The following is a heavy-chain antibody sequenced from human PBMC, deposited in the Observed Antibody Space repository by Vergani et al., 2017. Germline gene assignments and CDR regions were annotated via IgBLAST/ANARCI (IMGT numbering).Heavy chain of an antibody. J-gene: IGHJ4*02. CDR1: GFALNRHA. Sequence: VHLAESGGGFFQPGGSLRLSCVVSGFALNRHAMYWVRQAPGKGLEWVVGISFDGTNEYYPDLVKGRFTISRDIAKNTLYLQVRSLRLEDTGVYHCVRDRGLCAGGRCYTEAWDYWGQGTPVTVSS. V-gene: IGHV3-30-3*01. CDR3: VRDRGLCAGGRCYTEAWDY. D-gene: IGHD2-2*02. CDR2: ISFDGTNE.